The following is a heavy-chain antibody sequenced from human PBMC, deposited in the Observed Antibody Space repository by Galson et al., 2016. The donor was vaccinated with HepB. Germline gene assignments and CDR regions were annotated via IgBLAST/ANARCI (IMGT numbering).Heavy chain of an antibody. V-gene: IGHV3-7*01. D-gene: IGHD2-21*01. CDR1: GFTFSSYW. Sequence: SLRLSCAASGFTFSSYWMCWVRQAPGKGLEWVSNIKPDGTQKYYVDSVKGRFTISRDNAKNSLYLQMNSLRAEDTAVYYCAKDGVAYCGADCYFDYWGQGTLVTVSS. CDR2: IKPDGTQK. J-gene: IGHJ4*02. CDR3: AKDGVAYCGADCYFDY.